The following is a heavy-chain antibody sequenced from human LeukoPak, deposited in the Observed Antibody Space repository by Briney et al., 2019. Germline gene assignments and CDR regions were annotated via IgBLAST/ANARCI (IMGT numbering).Heavy chain of an antibody. Sequence: PGGSLRLSCAASGFIFSDYWMHWVRQGPGKGLVWVSRIKSDGSSTSYAESVKGRFTISRDNAKNTVYVHMNSLRDDDTAVYYCARAHTKNYDFWSGYSPYYFDYWGQGTLVTVSS. CDR3: ARAHTKNYDFWSGYSPYYFDY. CDR2: IKSDGSST. D-gene: IGHD3-3*01. V-gene: IGHV3-74*01. J-gene: IGHJ4*02. CDR1: GFIFSDYW.